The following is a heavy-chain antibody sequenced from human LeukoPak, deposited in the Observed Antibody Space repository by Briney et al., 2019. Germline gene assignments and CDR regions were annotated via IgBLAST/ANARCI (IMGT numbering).Heavy chain of an antibody. CDR2: ISHYNGNT. V-gene: IGHV1-18*01. CDR3: ARNGDHYNYYYYMDV. D-gene: IGHD4-17*01. CDR1: GYTFTSYG. J-gene: IGHJ6*03. Sequence: ASVKVSCKASGYTFTSYGSSWVRQAPGQGLEWMGWISHYNGNTDYEQKLQGRLTMTTDTSPSTAYMELRSLRSDDTAVHYCARNGDHYNYYYYMDVWGKGTTVTISS.